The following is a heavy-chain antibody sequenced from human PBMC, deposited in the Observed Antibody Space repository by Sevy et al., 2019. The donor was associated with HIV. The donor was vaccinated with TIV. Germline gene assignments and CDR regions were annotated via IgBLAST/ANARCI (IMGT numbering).Heavy chain of an antibody. CDR3: VRTVAADY. CDR2: ISGSGGNT. J-gene: IGHJ4*02. CDR1: GFTFSNYA. V-gene: IGHV3-23*01. Sequence: GSLRLSCAASGFTFSNYAMTWVRQAPGKGLDWVSSISGSGGNTYYADSVKGRFTISRDNSKNMLYLQMNSLRAEDTAIYYCVRTVAADYWGQGTLVTVSS. D-gene: IGHD6-19*01.